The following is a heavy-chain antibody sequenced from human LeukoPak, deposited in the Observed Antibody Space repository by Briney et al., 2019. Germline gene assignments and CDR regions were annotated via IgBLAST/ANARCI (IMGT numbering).Heavy chain of an antibody. D-gene: IGHD3-16*01. Sequence: SETLSLTCTVSGGSISSYYWSWMRQPPGKGLEWIGYISYGGRTNYNPSLQSRVTISVDTSKTQFSLNLDSVTAADTAVYYCARALLGEFPNYFDYWGQGTLVTVSS. CDR1: GGSISSYY. V-gene: IGHV4-59*08. CDR3: ARALLGEFPNYFDY. J-gene: IGHJ4*02. CDR2: ISYGGRT.